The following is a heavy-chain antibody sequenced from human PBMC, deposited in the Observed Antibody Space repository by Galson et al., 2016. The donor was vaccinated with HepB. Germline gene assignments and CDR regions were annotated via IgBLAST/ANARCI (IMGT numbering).Heavy chain of an antibody. CDR1: GVRFSDYW. J-gene: IGHJ4*02. Sequence: SLRLSCAASGVRFSDYWMTWVRQAPGKGLEWVANIKPDGSEKFYLDSVRGRFTISRDNAKDPLYLQVNSLRAEDTAVYYCAKVAMGWVIENWGQGTRVTVSS. V-gene: IGHV3-7*01. CDR2: IKPDGSEK. D-gene: IGHD5-18*01. CDR3: AKVAMGWVIEN.